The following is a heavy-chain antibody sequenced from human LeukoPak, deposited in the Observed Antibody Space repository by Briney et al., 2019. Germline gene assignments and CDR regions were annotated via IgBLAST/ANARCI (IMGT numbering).Heavy chain of an antibody. Sequence: SETLSLTCTVSGGSITSGDYYWSWLRQPAGKGLEWIGRIYTSGSTNYNPSLKSRVTMSVDTSKNQFSLKLSSVTAADTAVYYCARGFGSGSYYSMRYYYYMDVWGKGTTVTVSS. D-gene: IGHD3-10*01. V-gene: IGHV4-61*02. CDR3: ARGFGSGSYYSMRYYYYMDV. CDR1: GGSITSGDYY. J-gene: IGHJ6*03. CDR2: IYTSGST.